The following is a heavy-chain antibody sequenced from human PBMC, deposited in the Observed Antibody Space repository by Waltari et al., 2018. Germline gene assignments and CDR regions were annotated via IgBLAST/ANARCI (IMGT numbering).Heavy chain of an antibody. Sequence: QVPLVESGGGVVQPGVSLRLSCAASGFTFSSYGLPWARQAPGKGLEWVAFIRDDGSNKYYADSVKGRFTSSRDNSKNTLYLQMNSLRAEDTAVYYCAKAAAAYFDYWGQGTLVTVSS. CDR2: IRDDGSNK. J-gene: IGHJ4*02. D-gene: IGHD6-13*01. CDR1: GFTFSSYG. V-gene: IGHV3-30*02. CDR3: AKAAAAYFDY.